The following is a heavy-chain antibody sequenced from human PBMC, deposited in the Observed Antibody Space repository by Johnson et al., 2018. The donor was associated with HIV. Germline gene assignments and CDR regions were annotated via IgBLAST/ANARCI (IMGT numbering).Heavy chain of an antibody. V-gene: IGHV3-9*01. J-gene: IGHJ3*02. CDR2: ISWNSGSI. CDR1: GFTFDDYA. D-gene: IGHD3-9*01. CDR3: ARERITISWGAFDI. Sequence: VQLVESGGGLVQPGRSLRLSCAASGFTFDDYAMHWVRQAPVKGLEWVSGISWNSGSIGYADSVKGRFTISRDNAKNTLYLQMNSLRAEDTAVYYCARERITISWGAFDIWGQGTMVTVSS.